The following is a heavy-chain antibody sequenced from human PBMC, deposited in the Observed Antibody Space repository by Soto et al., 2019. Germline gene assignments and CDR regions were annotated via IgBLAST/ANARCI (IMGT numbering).Heavy chain of an antibody. CDR3: AKSVVVPAAQKNYYYYYGMDV. CDR2: ISYDGSNK. D-gene: IGHD2-2*01. J-gene: IGHJ6*02. CDR1: GFTFSSYG. Sequence: GESLKISCAASGFTFSSYGMHWVRQAPGKGLEWVAVISYDGSNKYYADSVKGRFTISRDNSKNTLYLQMNSLRAEDTAVYYCAKSVVVPAAQKNYYYYYGMDVWGQGTTVTVSS. V-gene: IGHV3-30*18.